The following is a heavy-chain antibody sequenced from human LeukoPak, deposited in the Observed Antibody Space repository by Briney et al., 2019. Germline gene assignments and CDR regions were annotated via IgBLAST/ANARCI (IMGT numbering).Heavy chain of an antibody. CDR2: ITDSGSST. Sequence: GGSLRLSCAASGFTFTGYYLHWVRQTPGKGLEYISTITDSGSSTYHTNSVRGRFTISRDNSKNTLYLQMGSLRTEDTAVYYCARSTRYFGSAMYYFDDWGQGTLVTASS. V-gene: IGHV3-64*01. CDR1: GFTFTGYY. CDR3: ARSTRYFGSAMYYFDD. J-gene: IGHJ4*02. D-gene: IGHD3-10*01.